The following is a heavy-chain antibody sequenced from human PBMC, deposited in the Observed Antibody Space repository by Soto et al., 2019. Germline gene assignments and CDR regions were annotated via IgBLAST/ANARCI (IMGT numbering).Heavy chain of an antibody. CDR1: GDTFSSYS. Sequence: QVQLLQSGAELKRPGSSVTVSCKASGDTFSSYSITWLRQAPGQRLEWMGGIIPIFAKPSYAQKFQGRVAITADDSTITVYMELTSLTAEDTAVYYCARGPGIWNSVHIWGPGTPLSVSS. D-gene: IGHD1-7*01. V-gene: IGHV1-69*01. J-gene: IGHJ3*02. CDR3: ARGPGIWNSVHI. CDR2: IIPIFAKP.